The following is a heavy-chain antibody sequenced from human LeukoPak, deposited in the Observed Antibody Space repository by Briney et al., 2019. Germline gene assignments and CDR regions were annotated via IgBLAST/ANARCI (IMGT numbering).Heavy chain of an antibody. D-gene: IGHD5-18*01. V-gene: IGHV3-7*01. CDR2: INPDDSAK. CDR3: ARDRAYSSFDY. Sequence: GGSLRLSCAASGFTFDNSWMNWVRQAPGKGLGWVASINPDDSAKYYVDSVRGRFTISRDNAKNSLYLQMSSLRAEDTAVYYCARDRAYSSFDYWGQGTLVTVSS. J-gene: IGHJ4*02. CDR1: GFTFDNSW.